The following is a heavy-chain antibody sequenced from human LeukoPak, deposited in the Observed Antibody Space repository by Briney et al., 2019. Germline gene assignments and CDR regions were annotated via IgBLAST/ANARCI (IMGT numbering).Heavy chain of an antibody. Sequence: ASVPVSFKCSVYTFTSYGISWLGQPRARGLEWMGLSSSYNGNKNYPQKLQGRVIITPDTSTNKAYMQMRRLTSDDSAVYYFARGDSRCGVDYWGQGTLVTVSS. CDR3: ARGDSRCGVDY. CDR2: SSSYNGNK. CDR1: VYTFTSYG. J-gene: IGHJ4*02. D-gene: IGHD6-6*01. V-gene: IGHV1-18*01.